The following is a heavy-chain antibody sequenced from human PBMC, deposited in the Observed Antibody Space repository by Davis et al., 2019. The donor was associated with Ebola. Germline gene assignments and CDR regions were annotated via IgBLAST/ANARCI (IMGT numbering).Heavy chain of an antibody. CDR1: GGSISSSNW. D-gene: IGHD4-17*01. CDR3: ARGCDYGCLGSNYYYYYGMDV. J-gene: IGHJ6*02. V-gene: IGHV4-4*02. Sequence: GSLRLSCAVSGGSISSSNWWSWVRQPPGKGLEWIGEIYHSGSTNYNPSLKSRVTISVDKSKNQFSLKLSSVTAADTAVYYCARGCDYGCLGSNYYYYYGMDVWGQGTTVTVSS. CDR2: IYHSGST.